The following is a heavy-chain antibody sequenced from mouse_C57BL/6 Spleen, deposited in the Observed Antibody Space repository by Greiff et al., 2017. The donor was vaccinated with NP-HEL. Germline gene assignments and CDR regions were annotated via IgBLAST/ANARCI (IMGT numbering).Heavy chain of an antibody. CDR1: GYTFTSYW. J-gene: IGHJ2*01. CDR3: AREDYDLYYFDY. V-gene: IGHV1-64*01. Sequence: QVQLQQPGAELVKPGASVKLSCKASGYTFTSYWMHWVKQRPGQGLEWIGMIHPNSGSTNYNEKFKSKATLTVDKSSSTAYMQLSSLTSEDSAVYYCAREDYDLYYFDYWGQGTTLTVSS. D-gene: IGHD2-4*01. CDR2: IHPNSGST.